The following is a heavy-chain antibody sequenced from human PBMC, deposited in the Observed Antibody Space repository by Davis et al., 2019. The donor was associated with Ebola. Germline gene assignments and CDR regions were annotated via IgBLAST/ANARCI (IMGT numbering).Heavy chain of an antibody. J-gene: IGHJ4*02. CDR3: AKDQGGYSYGLIDY. CDR2: ISGSGGST. V-gene: IGHV3-23*01. D-gene: IGHD5-18*01. CDR1: GFTFSDYY. Sequence: GESLKISCAASGFTFSDYYMSWVRQAPGKGLEWVSIISGSGGSTYYADSVKGRFTISRDNSKNTLYLQMNSLRAEDTAVYYCAKDQGGYSYGLIDYWGQGTLVTVSS.